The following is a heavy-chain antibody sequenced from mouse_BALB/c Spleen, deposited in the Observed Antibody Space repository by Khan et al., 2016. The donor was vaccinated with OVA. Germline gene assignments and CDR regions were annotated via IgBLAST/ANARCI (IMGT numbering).Heavy chain of an antibody. Sequence: VQLQQSGAELAKPGASVKMSCTASGSPFTSYWMHWVKQRPGQGLEWIGYINPSTDYTEYNQKFKDKATLTADKSSSTAYMQLTSLTSEDSAVYYCVNHGSSSAWFTYWGQGTLVTVSA. CDR2: INPSTDYT. V-gene: IGHV1-7*01. D-gene: IGHD1-1*01. CDR3: VNHGSSSAWFTY. J-gene: IGHJ3*01. CDR1: GSPFTSYW.